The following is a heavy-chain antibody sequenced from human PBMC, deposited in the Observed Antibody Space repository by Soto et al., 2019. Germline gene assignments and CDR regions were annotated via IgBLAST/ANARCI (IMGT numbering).Heavy chain of an antibody. Sequence: PGGSLRLSCSASGFTFSSYAMHWVRQAPGKGLEYVSAISSNGGSTYCADSVKGRFTISRDNSKNTLYLQMSSLRAEDTAVYYCVKEWQRWLQDIDYWGQGTLVTVSS. D-gene: IGHD5-12*01. V-gene: IGHV3-64D*08. CDR2: ISSNGGST. CDR3: VKEWQRWLQDIDY. J-gene: IGHJ4*02. CDR1: GFTFSSYA.